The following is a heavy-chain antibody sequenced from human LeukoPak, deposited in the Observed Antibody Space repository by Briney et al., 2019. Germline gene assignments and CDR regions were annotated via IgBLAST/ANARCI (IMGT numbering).Heavy chain of an antibody. D-gene: IGHD2-2*02. J-gene: IGHJ5*02. Sequence: SETLSLTCAVYGGSFSGYYWSWIRQPPGKGLEWIGEINHSGSTNYNPSLKSRVTISVDTSKNQFSLKLSSVTAADTAVYYCARVGTTTCYRECWFDPWGQGTLVTVSS. V-gene: IGHV4-34*01. CDR3: ARVGTTTCYRECWFDP. CDR2: INHSGST. CDR1: GGSFSGYY.